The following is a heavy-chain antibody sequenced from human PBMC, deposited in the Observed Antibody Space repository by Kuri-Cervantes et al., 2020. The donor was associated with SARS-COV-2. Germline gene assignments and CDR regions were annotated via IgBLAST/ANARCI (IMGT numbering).Heavy chain of an antibody. J-gene: IGHJ4*02. CDR2: VWYDGTNK. Sequence: GESLKISCAASGFSFSSYGFHWVRQAPGKGLEWVAVVWYDGTNKFYADSVKGRFTIFRDNSKNTVYLQMDSLRGEDTATYYCARDGNYYDSTDHAIDSWGQGTLVTVSS. CDR3: ARDGNYYDSTDHAIDS. CDR1: GFSFSSYG. V-gene: IGHV3-33*08. D-gene: IGHD3-22*01.